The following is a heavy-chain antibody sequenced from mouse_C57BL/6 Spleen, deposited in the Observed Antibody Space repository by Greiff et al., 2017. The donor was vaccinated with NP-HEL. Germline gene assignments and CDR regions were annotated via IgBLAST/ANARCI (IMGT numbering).Heavy chain of an antibody. J-gene: IGHJ1*03. V-gene: IGHV2-9-1*01. D-gene: IGHD1-1*01. CDR2: IWTGGGT. CDR1: GFSLTSYA. CDR3: ARSPFYGSSSHWYFDV. Sequence: QVQLKESGPGLVAPSQSLSITCTVSGFSLTSYAISWVRQPPGKGLEWLGVIWTGGGTNYNLALKSRLSISKDNSKSQVFLKMNRLQTDDTARYYCARSPFYGSSSHWYFDVWGTGTTVTVSS.